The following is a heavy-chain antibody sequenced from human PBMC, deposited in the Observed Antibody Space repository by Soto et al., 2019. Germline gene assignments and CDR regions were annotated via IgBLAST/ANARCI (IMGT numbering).Heavy chain of an antibody. CDR2: ISYDGDNE. D-gene: IGHD2-15*01. CDR3: AKDLSLIVVVVAATTVDY. V-gene: IGHV3-30*18. CDR1: GFTFSNYA. Sequence: GGSLRLSCAASGFTFSNYAMHWVRQAPGKGLEWLAIISYDGDNEYYADYVKGRFTISRDNSKNTLYLQMNSLRAEDTAVYYCAKDLSLIVVVVAATTVDYWGQGTLVTVPQ. J-gene: IGHJ4*02.